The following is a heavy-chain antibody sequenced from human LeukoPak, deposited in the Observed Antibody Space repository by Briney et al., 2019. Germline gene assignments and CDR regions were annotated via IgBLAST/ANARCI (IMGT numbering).Heavy chain of an antibody. Sequence: ASVKVSYKASGYTFTSYDINWVRQATGQGLEWMGWMNPNSGNTGYAQKFQGRVTMTRNTSISTAYMELSSLRSEDTAVYYCARARGSGKRFIFDYWGQGTLVTVSS. CDR2: MNPNSGNT. D-gene: IGHD3-16*01. V-gene: IGHV1-8*01. CDR1: GYTFTSYD. J-gene: IGHJ4*02. CDR3: ARARGSGKRFIFDY.